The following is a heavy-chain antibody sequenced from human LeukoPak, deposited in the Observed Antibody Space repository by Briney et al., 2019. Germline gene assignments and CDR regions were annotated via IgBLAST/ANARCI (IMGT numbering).Heavy chain of an antibody. CDR2: MSYDGRNK. CDR3: AKERGTTTWFDS. J-gene: IGHJ5*02. V-gene: IGHV3-30*18. CDR1: GFIFSSYG. Sequence: GGSLRLSCTASGFIFSSYGMHWVRQAPGMGLEWVAVMSYDGRNKFYADSVKGRFTISRDNSKNTLYLQMNSLRVDDTAVYYCAKERGTTTWFDSWGQGTLVTVSS. D-gene: IGHD2-2*01.